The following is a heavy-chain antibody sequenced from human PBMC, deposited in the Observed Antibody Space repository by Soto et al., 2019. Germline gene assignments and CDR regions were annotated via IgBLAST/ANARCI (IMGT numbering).Heavy chain of an antibody. CDR3: AREGVAPYYYYGMDV. CDR2: ISTYNGDT. Sequence: QVQLVQSGAEVKKPGASLKVSCKASGYTFTRSGISWVRQAPGQGLEGMGWISTYNGDTNYAQTFQGRVTMTTDTTTSTVYMELRSLRSDDTAVYYCAREGVAPYYYYGMDVWGQGTPVTVSS. V-gene: IGHV1-18*01. D-gene: IGHD5-12*01. CDR1: GYTFTRSG. J-gene: IGHJ6*02.